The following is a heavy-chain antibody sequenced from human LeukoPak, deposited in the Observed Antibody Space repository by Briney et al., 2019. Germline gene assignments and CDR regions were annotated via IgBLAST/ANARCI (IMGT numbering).Heavy chain of an antibody. J-gene: IGHJ1*01. CDR1: GFNFSAYW. CDR2: INIDGSTT. CDR3: AREFGLITSH. Sequence: GGSLRLSCVASGFNFSAYWMHWVRQAPGKGLVWVSRINIDGSTTTYADTVKGRFTISRDNAKNTLYLQMNSLRAEDTAVYYCAREFGLITSHWGQGTLVTVSS. D-gene: IGHD3/OR15-3a*01. V-gene: IGHV3-74*01.